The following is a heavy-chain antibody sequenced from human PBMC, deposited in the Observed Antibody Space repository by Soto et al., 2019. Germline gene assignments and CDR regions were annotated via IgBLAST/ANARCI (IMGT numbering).Heavy chain of an antibody. CDR2: IGSAGRTT. Sequence: PGGSLRLSCAASGFTFSSDWMHWFRQAPGKGLVWVSRIGSAGRTTTYADSVKGRFTISRDNAKNTLYLQMNGLRAEDTALYYCARWFTGGNFDYFDFWGQGTQVTVSS. V-gene: IGHV3-74*01. J-gene: IGHJ4*02. CDR3: ARWFTGGNFDYFDF. D-gene: IGHD2-21*02. CDR1: GFTFSSDW.